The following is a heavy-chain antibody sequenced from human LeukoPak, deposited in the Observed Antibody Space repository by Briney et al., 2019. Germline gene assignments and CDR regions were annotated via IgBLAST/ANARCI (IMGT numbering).Heavy chain of an antibody. CDR3: ARVPGQPYYYGSGRVDY. D-gene: IGHD3-10*01. Sequence: PGGSLRLSCAASGFTFSDYIINWVRQAPGKGLEWVSSISSSSSYIYYADSVKGRFTISRDNAKNSLYLQMNSLRAEDTAVYYCARVPGQPYYYGSGRVDYWGQGTLVTVSS. J-gene: IGHJ4*02. V-gene: IGHV3-21*01. CDR1: GFTFSDYI. CDR2: ISSSSSYI.